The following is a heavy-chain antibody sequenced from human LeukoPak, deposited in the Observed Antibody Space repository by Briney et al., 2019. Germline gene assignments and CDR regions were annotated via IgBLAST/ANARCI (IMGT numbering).Heavy chain of an antibody. Sequence: ASVKISCKASGYTFTSYGISWVRQAPGQGLEWMGWISAYNGNTKYAQKLQGRVTMTTDTSTSTAYMELRSLRSDDTAVYYCARSRVVPAAIGIIDYWGQGTLVTVSS. J-gene: IGHJ4*02. CDR2: ISAYNGNT. CDR1: GYTFTSYG. D-gene: IGHD2-2*02. CDR3: ARSRVVPAAIGIIDY. V-gene: IGHV1-18*01.